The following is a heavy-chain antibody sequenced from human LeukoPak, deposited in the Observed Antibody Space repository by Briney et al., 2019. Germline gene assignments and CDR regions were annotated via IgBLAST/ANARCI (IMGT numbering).Heavy chain of an antibody. CDR2: ISGYNGYT. J-gene: IGHJ5*02. V-gene: IGHV1-18*01. D-gene: IGHD2-8*01. CDR3: ARLGYCTNGVCYRKHNRLDP. CDR1: VYTFISYG. Sequence: ASVKVSCKAFVYTFISYGVTWVRQAPGQGLEWMGWISGYNGYTNYAQNFQDRVTMTTDTSTNTAYMELRSLRSDDTAVYYCARLGYCTNGVCYRKHNRLDPWGQGTLVTVSP.